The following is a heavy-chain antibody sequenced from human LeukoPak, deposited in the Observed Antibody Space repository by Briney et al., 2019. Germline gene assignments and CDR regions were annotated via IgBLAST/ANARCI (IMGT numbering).Heavy chain of an antibody. Sequence: GGTLRLSCAASGFTFRIYGMNWVRQAPGKGLEWVSSISSSSSYIFYADSVKGRFTISRDNAKNSLYLQMNSLRAEDTAVYYCARDMGGGYSYGYNDYWGQGTLVTVSS. V-gene: IGHV3-21*01. CDR2: ISSSSSYI. D-gene: IGHD5-18*01. CDR3: ARDMGGGYSYGYNDY. J-gene: IGHJ4*02. CDR1: GFTFRIYG.